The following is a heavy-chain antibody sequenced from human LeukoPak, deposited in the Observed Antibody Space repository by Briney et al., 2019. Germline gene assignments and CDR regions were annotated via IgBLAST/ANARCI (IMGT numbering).Heavy chain of an antibody. CDR1: GGSISSGGYY. V-gene: IGHV4-31*03. J-gene: IGHJ5*02. D-gene: IGHD6-13*01. CDR3: ARGAPYSSSGYNWFDP. CDR2: IYYSGST. Sequence: SETLSLTCTVSGGSISSGGYYWSWIRQHPGKGLEWIGYIYYSGSTYYNPSLKSRVTISVDTSKNQFSLKLSSVTAADTAVYYCARGAPYSSSGYNWFDPWGQGTLVTVSS.